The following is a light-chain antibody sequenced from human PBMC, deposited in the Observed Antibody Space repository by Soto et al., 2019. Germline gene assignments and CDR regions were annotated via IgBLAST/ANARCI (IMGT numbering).Light chain of an antibody. CDR1: QSVSSN. V-gene: IGKV3-15*01. J-gene: IGKJ3*01. CDR3: QQYNDWLS. Sequence: IVMTQSPATLSVSPGERATLSCRAGQSVSSNLARYQQKPGQAPRLLIYNASTRATGIPARFSGSGSGTEFTLTISSLQSEDFAVYYCQQYNDWLSFGPGTKVDIK. CDR2: NAS.